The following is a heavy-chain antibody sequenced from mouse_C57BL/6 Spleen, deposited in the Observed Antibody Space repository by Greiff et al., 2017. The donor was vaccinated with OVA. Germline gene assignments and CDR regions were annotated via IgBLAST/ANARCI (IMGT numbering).Heavy chain of an antibody. CDR3: ARKGTTTAYAMDY. Sequence: EVMLVESGGGLVQPGGSLKLSCAASGFTFSDYYMYWVRQTPEKRLEWVAYISNGGGSTYYPDTVKGRFTIARDNAKNTLYLQMSRLKSEDTAMYYCARKGTTTAYAMDYWGQGTSVTVSS. CDR2: ISNGGGST. CDR1: GFTFSDYY. D-gene: IGHD1-2*01. J-gene: IGHJ4*01. V-gene: IGHV5-12*01.